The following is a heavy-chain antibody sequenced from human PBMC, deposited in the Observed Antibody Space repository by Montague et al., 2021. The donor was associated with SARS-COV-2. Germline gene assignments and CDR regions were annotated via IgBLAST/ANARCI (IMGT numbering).Heavy chain of an antibody. CDR3: ARGSYGPDAFDI. D-gene: IGHD5-18*01. J-gene: IGHJ3*02. CDR2: IYYSGST. CDR1: GGSISSYY. Sequence: SETLSLTCTVSGGSISSYYWSWIRQPPGKGLEWIGYIYYSGSTXXXPSXKSRVTISLDTSKNQFSLKLNSVTAADTAVYYCARGSYGPDAFDIRGQGTMVTVSS. V-gene: IGHV4-59*01.